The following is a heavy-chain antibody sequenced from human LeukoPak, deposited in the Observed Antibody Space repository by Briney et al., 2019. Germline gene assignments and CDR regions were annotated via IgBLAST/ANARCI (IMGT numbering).Heavy chain of an antibody. D-gene: IGHD2-2*01. J-gene: IGHJ4*02. V-gene: IGHV1-46*01. CDR1: GYTFTSYY. CDR3: ARVLMRGKEPTSYPVGY. Sequence: GASVKVSCKASGYTFTSYYMHWVRQAPGQGLEWMGIINPSGGSTSYAQKFQGRVTMTRDMSTSTVYMELSSLRSEDTAVYYCARVLMRGKEPTSYPVGYWGQGTLVTVSS. CDR2: INPSGGST.